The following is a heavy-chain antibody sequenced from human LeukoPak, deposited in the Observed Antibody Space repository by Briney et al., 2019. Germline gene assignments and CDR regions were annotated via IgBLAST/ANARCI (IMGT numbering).Heavy chain of an antibody. CDR2: ISGSGSST. CDR1: GFTFSSYA. D-gene: IGHD5-18*01. Sequence: GGSLRLSCTTSGFTFSSYAMSWVRQTPGKGLEWVSGISGSGSSTYYADSVKGRFTISRDNSKNTLYLQRNSLRAEDTAVYSCAKDNGDTYGRYYFDYWGQGTLVTVSS. V-gene: IGHV3-23*01. CDR3: AKDNGDTYGRYYFDY. J-gene: IGHJ4*02.